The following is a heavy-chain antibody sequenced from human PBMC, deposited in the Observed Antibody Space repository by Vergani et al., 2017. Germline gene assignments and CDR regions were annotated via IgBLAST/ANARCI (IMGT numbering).Heavy chain of an antibody. D-gene: IGHD5-12*01. CDR1: GYSFTSYW. CDR3: ARQRGYSGYDYPRAYQGGYYYGMDV. J-gene: IGHJ6*02. CDR2: IYPGDSDT. V-gene: IGHV5-51*01. Sequence: VQLVQSGAEVKKPGESLKISCKGSGYSFTSYWIGWVRQMPGKGLEWMGIIYPGDSDTRYSPSFQGQVTISADKSISTAYLQWSSLKASDTAMYYCARQRGYSGYDYPRAYQGGYYYGMDVWGQGTTVTVSS.